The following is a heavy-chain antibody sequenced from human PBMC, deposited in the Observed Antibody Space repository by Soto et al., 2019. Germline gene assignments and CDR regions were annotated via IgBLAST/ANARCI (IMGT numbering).Heavy chain of an antibody. CDR3: VRVVAIPGFPDN. CDR2: IVPIVDTS. Sequence: QVQLVQSGAEVRQPASSVKVSCKTSGGTFSSYAISWVGQAPGQGLEWMGGIVPIVDTSTYAQKLQGRVTITADESTSTVYMELSSLRSDDTAVYYCVRVVAIPGFPDNWGQGTLVTVSS. CDR1: GGTFSSYA. J-gene: IGHJ4*02. V-gene: IGHV1-69*12. D-gene: IGHD2-15*01.